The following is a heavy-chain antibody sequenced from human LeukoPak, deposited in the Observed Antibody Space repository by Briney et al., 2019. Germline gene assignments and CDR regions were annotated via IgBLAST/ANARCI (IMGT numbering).Heavy chain of an antibody. D-gene: IGHD6-19*01. V-gene: IGHV3-43*01. CDR3: AKDGSGPLGGIAVAGIFH. J-gene: IGHJ4*02. CDR1: GFTFDDYT. Sequence: LSGGSLRLSCAASGFTFDDYTMHWVRQAPGKGLEWVSLISWDGGSTYYADSVKGRFTISRDNSKNSLYLQMNSLRTEDTALYYCAKDGSGPLGGIAVAGIFHWGQGTLVTVSS. CDR2: ISWDGGST.